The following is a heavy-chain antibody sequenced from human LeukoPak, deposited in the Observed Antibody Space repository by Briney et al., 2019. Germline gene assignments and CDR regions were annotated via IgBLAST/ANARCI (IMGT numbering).Heavy chain of an antibody. CDR2: FDPEDGET. D-gene: IGHD6-13*01. CDR1: GYTLPELS. V-gene: IGHV1-24*01. J-gene: IGHJ6*03. CDR3: ATLIAAAGNFYYYYMDV. Sequence: ASVKVSCKVSGYTLPELSMHWVRQAPGKGLEWMGGFDPEDGETIYAQKFQGRVTMTEDTSTDTAYMELSSLRSEDTAVYYCATLIAAAGNFYYYYMDVWGKGTTVTVSS.